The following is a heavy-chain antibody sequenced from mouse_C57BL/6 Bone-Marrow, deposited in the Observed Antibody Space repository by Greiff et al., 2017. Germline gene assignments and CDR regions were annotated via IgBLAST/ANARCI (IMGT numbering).Heavy chain of an antibody. CDR1: GYSITSGYD. CDR2: ISYSGST. V-gene: IGHV3-1*01. J-gene: IGHJ1*03. CDR3: ATTFYGSSPWYFDV. D-gene: IGHD1-1*01. Sequence: VQLQQSGPGMVKPSQSLSLTCTVTGYSITSGYDWHWIRHFPGNKLEWMGYISYSGSTNYNPSLKSRISITHDTSKNHFFLKLNSVTTEDTATYYCATTFYGSSPWYFDVWGTGTTVTVSS.